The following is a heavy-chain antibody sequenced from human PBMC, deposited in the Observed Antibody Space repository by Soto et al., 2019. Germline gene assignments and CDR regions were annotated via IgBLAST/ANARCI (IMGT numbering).Heavy chain of an antibody. CDR2: ISSSSSTI. Sequence: GGSLRLSCAASGFTFSSYSMNWVRQAPGKGLEWVSYISSSSSTIYYADSVKGRFTISRDNAKNSLYLQMNSLRDEDTAVYYCARDSHHLAYCGGDCYMGHYFDYWGQGTLVTVSS. V-gene: IGHV3-48*02. J-gene: IGHJ4*02. CDR3: ARDSHHLAYCGGDCYMGHYFDY. D-gene: IGHD2-21*02. CDR1: GFTFSSYS.